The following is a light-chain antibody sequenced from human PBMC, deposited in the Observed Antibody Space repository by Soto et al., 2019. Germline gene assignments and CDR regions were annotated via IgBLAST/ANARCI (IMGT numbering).Light chain of an antibody. CDR2: GAS. Sequence: ETVLTQSPATLSLSPGERATLSCRASQSVSSNYLAWYQQKPGQAPRPLIYGASSRATGIPDRFSGSGAGTDFTLTISRLESEDFAVYYCQQYGSSPWTFGQGTKV. CDR3: QQYGSSPWT. CDR1: QSVSSNY. J-gene: IGKJ1*01. V-gene: IGKV3-20*01.